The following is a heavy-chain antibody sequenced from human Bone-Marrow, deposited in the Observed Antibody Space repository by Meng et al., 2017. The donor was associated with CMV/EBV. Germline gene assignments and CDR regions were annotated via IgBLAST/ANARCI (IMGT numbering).Heavy chain of an antibody. CDR2: IRHDGTNK. D-gene: IGHD3-16*01. CDR3: AKDLLLFGGPNAYFDY. J-gene: IGHJ4*02. Sequence: GESLKISCAASGFTFDDYGMHWVRQTPGKGLEWVAFIRHDGTNKFYGDSVKGRFTISRDNSKNTVYLQMNSLRPEETAVYYCAKDLLLFGGPNAYFDYWGQGTLVTVSS. CDR1: GFTFDDYG. V-gene: IGHV3-30*02.